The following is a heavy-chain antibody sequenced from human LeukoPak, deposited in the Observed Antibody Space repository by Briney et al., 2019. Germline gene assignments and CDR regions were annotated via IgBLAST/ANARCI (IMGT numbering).Heavy chain of an antibody. CDR2: VYHSGST. V-gene: IGHV4-4*02. Sequence: PSETLSLTCAVSGDSISSSHWWSWVRQPPGKGLEWIGEVYHSGSTNDNPSLKSRVTMSADMSRNQFSLKLTSVTAVDTAVYYCARGQKYRSGYTVTELGSGYFDYWGQGPLVTVSS. J-gene: IGHJ4*02. CDR1: GDSISSSHW. D-gene: IGHD5-18*01. CDR3: ARGQKYRSGYTVTELGSGYFDY.